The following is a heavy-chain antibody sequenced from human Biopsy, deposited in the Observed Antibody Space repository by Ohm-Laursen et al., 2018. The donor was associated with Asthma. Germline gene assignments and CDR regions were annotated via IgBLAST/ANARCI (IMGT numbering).Heavy chain of an antibody. Sequence: GSSVKVSCKTSGYTFNSAGIPWVRQAPGQGLEWMGWISVYNGNTKVAQKLQDRVTMITDTSTSTAYMEVRSLRSDDTAVYFCARAVDYSHYYGIDVWGQGTTVTVS. CDR2: ISVYNGNT. CDR1: GYTFNSAG. CDR3: ARAVDYSHYYGIDV. V-gene: IGHV1-18*01. J-gene: IGHJ6*02. D-gene: IGHD3-10*01.